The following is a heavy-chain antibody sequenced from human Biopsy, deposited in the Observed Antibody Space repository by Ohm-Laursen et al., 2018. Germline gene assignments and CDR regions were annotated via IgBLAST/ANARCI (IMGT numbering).Heavy chain of an antibody. D-gene: IGHD2-15*01. CDR3: ARAVGIAAAPIDY. CDR2: INSSGSTK. CDR1: GFTVSDYC. Sequence: SLRLSCAASGFTVSDYCMSWIRQAPGRGLEWVSDINSSGSTKYHAESVKGRFTISRDNAMNSVYLQMNSLRGEDTAVYYCARAVGIAAAPIDYWGQGTLVTVSS. V-gene: IGHV3-11*01. J-gene: IGHJ4*02.